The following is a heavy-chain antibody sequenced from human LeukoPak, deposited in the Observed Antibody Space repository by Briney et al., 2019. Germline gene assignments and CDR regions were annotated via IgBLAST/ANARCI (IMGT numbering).Heavy chain of an antibody. CDR2: IYYSGST. CDR3: ARQDSSSWYRYSY. Sequence: SETLSLTCTVSGGSISGSSFYWGWIRQPPGKGLEWIGSIYYSGSTYYNPSLKSRVTISVDTSKNQFSLKLSSVTAADTAVYYCARQDSSSWYRYSYWGQGTLVTVSS. J-gene: IGHJ4*02. CDR1: GGSISGSSFY. D-gene: IGHD6-13*01. V-gene: IGHV4-39*01.